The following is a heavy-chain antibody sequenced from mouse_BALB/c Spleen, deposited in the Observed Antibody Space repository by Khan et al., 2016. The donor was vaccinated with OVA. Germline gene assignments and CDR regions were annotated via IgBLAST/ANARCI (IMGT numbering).Heavy chain of an antibody. CDR3: ASHLTGSFAY. V-gene: IGHV5-6*01. CDR2: ISSAGDYT. CDR1: GFTFSTYS. D-gene: IGHD4-1*01. J-gene: IGHJ3*01. Sequence: EVQLVESGGDLVRPGGSLKLSCSASGFTFSTYSMSWVRQTPDKRLEWVATISSAGDYTFFPDSVKGRFTISRDNARNTLYLQMSSLRSEDTAMYYGASHLTGSFAYGGQGTLVTVSA.